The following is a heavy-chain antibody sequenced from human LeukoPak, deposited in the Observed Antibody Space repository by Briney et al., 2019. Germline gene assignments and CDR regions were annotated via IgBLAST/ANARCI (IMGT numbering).Heavy chain of an antibody. J-gene: IGHJ4*02. D-gene: IGHD3-10*01. CDR3: TRGREGNYGLFDS. CDR1: GFRFNSYW. V-gene: IGHV3-74*01. Sequence: GSLRLSCAASGFRFNSYWMHWVRQAPGSGLVWVSRISNDGRSTSFADSVKGRFTISRDNAKNTLYLQMNSLSAEDTAVYYCTRGREGNYGLFDSWGQGTLVTVSS. CDR2: ISNDGRST.